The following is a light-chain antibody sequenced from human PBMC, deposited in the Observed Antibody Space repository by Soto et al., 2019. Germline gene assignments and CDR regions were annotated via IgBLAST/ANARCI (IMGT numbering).Light chain of an antibody. Sequence: QSALTQPRSVSGSPGQSVTLSCTGTSSDVGGYHYVSWYQHHPGKAPKIIIYDVSKRPSGVPDRFSGSKSGNTASLTISGLQAEDEADYYCSSYAGSNTWVFGGGTKLTVL. CDR3: SSYAGSNTWV. V-gene: IGLV2-11*01. CDR2: DVS. CDR1: SSDVGGYHY. J-gene: IGLJ3*02.